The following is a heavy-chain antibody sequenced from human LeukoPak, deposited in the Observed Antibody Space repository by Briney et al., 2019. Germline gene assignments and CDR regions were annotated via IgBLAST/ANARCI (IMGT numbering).Heavy chain of an antibody. CDR2: IYHSGST. V-gene: IGHV4-59*12. D-gene: IGHD3-10*01. CDR1: GGSISSYY. J-gene: IGHJ4*02. CDR3: ARVEATMVRGVIIGYFDY. Sequence: SETLSLTCTVSGGSISSYYWSWIRQPPGNGLEWIGYIYHSGSTYYNPSLKSRVTISVDRSKNQFSLKLSSVTAADTAVYYCARVEATMVRGVIIGYFDYWGQGTLVTVSS.